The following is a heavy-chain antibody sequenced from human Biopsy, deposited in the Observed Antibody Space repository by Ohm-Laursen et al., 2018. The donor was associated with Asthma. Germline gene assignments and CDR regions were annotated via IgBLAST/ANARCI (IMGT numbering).Heavy chain of an antibody. D-gene: IGHD4-17*01. Sequence: SQTLSLTCTVSGAYIGTPDHHCSWIRQSPAKGLEWIGFFFWSGSTHYSRSVERRVSISIDTATNEFSMKLWSVTPADTAVFFCGRVVSYGDIYFGIDVWGPGNTVVVS. CDR1: GAYIGTPDHH. CDR3: GRVVSYGDIYFGIDV. CDR2: FFWSGST. V-gene: IGHV4-30-4*01. J-gene: IGHJ6*02.